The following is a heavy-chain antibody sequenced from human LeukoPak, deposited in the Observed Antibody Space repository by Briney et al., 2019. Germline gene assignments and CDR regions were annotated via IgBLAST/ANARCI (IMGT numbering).Heavy chain of an antibody. D-gene: IGHD2-21*01. CDR2: VSYDGSNE. V-gene: IGHV3-30*18. J-gene: IGHJ4*02. CDR3: AKEFNRGLPDY. Sequence: GGSLRLSCAASGFTFSTYGMHWVRQAPGKGLEWVAVVSYDGSNEYYADSVKGRFTISRDNSKNTLYLQMSSLRAEDTAVYYCAKEFNRGLPDYWGQGTLVTAPS. CDR1: GFTFSTYG.